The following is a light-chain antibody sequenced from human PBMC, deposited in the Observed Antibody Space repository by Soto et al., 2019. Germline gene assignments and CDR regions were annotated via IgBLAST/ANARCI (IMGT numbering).Light chain of an antibody. J-gene: IGKJ1*01. CDR3: QQYGSSGT. Sequence: EIMLTQSPGTLSLSKGERATLSCRASQSVSNNYLAWYQQKPGQAPRLLIYGASNRATGIPDRFSGSGSGTDFTLTISRLEPEDFAVYYCQQYGSSGTFGQGTRWMS. V-gene: IGKV3-20*01. CDR1: QSVSNNY. CDR2: GAS.